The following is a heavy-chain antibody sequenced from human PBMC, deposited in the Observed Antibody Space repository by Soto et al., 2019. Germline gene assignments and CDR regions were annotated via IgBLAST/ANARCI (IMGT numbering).Heavy chain of an antibody. Sequence: EVQLLESGGGLIQPGGSLRVSCAVSGFNLNNDAMSWVRQAPGKGLEWVSGIRGSVGTTHYADTVKGRFTISRDSFRNTLFLQMNNLIAEDTAVYYCARGTGAADYNYFDPWGQGTLVTVSS. CDR2: IRGSVGTT. V-gene: IGHV3-23*01. J-gene: IGHJ5*02. CDR3: ARGTGAADYNYFDP. D-gene: IGHD6-13*01. CDR1: GFNLNNDA.